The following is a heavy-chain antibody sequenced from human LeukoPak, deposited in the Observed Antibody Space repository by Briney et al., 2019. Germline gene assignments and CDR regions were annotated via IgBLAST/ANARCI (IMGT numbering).Heavy chain of an antibody. V-gene: IGHV3-21*01. CDR1: GFTFSSYA. Sequence: GRSLRLSCAASGFTFSSYAMHWVRQAPGKGLEWVSSISSSSSYIYYADSVKGRFTISRDNAKNSLYLQMNSLRAEDTAVYYRARDGVGPAAIPDYYYGMDVWGQGTTVTVSS. CDR3: ARDGVGPAAIPDYYYGMDV. J-gene: IGHJ6*02. D-gene: IGHD2-2*01. CDR2: ISSSSSYI.